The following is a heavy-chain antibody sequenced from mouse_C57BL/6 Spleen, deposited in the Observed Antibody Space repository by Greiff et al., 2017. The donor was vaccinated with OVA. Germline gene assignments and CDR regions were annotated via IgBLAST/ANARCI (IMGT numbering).Heavy chain of an antibody. D-gene: IGHD2-3*01. J-gene: IGHJ4*01. CDR2: IFPGSGST. Sequence: VQLQESGPELVKPGASVKISCKASGYTFTDYYINWVKQRPGQGLEWIGWIFPGSGSTYYNEKFKGKATLTVDKSSSTAYMLLSSLTSEDSAVYFCARSRDYDGYYYAMDYWGQGTSVTVSS. CDR3: ARSRDYDGYYYAMDY. CDR1: GYTFTDYY. V-gene: IGHV1-75*01.